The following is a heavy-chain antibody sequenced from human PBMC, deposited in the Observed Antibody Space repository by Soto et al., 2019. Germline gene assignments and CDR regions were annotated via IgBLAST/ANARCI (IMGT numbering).Heavy chain of an antibody. Sequence: GGSLRLSCAASGFTFSSYDMHWVRQATGKGLEWVSAIGTAGDTYYPGSVKGRFTISRENAKNSLYLQMNSLRAGDTAVYYCTRVAPGSYAFDYWGQGTLVTVSS. CDR1: GFTFSSYD. J-gene: IGHJ4*02. CDR2: IGTAGDT. CDR3: TRVAPGSYAFDY. V-gene: IGHV3-13*01. D-gene: IGHD1-26*01.